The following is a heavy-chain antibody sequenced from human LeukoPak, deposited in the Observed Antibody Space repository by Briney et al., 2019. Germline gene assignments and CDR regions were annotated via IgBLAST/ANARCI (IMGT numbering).Heavy chain of an antibody. Sequence: SETLSLTCAVSGYSMSSGYYWGWIRQPPGKGLEWIGSISQSGGTYYNPSLKSRVTISVDTSKNQVSLKLNSVTATDTAVYYCARRRYPGSSDYFDCWGQGTLVTVSS. CDR3: ARRRYPGSSDYFDC. CDR2: ISQSGGT. J-gene: IGHJ4*02. D-gene: IGHD6-6*01. V-gene: IGHV4-38-2*01. CDR1: GYSMSSGYY.